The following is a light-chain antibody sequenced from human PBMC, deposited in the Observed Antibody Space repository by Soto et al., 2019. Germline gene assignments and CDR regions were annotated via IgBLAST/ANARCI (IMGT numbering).Light chain of an antibody. CDR1: SSNIGNNY. CDR2: DSN. J-gene: IGLJ3*02. V-gene: IGLV1-51*01. CDR3: GAWDSSLSAGV. Sequence: QSVLTQPPSVSAAPGQRVTISCSGSSSNIGNNYVSWYQQLPGTAPKLLIYDSNKRPSGISDRFSGSKSGTSATLGITGLQTGDEADYYCGAWDSSLSAGVFGGGTKVTVL.